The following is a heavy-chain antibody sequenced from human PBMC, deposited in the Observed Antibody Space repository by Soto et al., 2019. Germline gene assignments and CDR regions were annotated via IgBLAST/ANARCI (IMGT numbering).Heavy chain of an antibody. V-gene: IGHV5-51*01. J-gene: IGHJ3*02. D-gene: IGHD5-12*01. CDR2: IYPGDSDA. Sequence: XESLKISCKGSGYSFTTYWLAWVRQMPGKGLEYMGIIYPGDSDARYSPSFQGQVTLSADKSISTAYLQWTSLKASDTAIYYCARARVSTPRLEDPFDIWGQGTMVTVS. CDR1: GYSFTTYW. CDR3: ARARVSTPRLEDPFDI.